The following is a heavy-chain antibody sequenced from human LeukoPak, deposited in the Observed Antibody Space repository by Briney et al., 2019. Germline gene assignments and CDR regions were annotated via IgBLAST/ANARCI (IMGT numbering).Heavy chain of an antibody. CDR3: ARLQMTTVTFDY. V-gene: IGHV4-31*03. CDR1: GGSISSGGYY. J-gene: IGHJ4*02. CDR2: IYYSGST. D-gene: IGHD4-17*01. Sequence: SQTLSLTCTVSGGSISSGGYYWSWIRQHTGKGLEWIGYIYYSGSTYYNPSLKSRVTISVDTSKNQFSLKLSSVPAADTAVYYCARLQMTTVTFDYWGQGTLVTVSS.